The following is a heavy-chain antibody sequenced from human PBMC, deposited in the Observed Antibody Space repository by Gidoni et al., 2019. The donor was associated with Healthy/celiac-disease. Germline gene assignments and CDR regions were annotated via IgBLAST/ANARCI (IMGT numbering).Heavy chain of an antibody. CDR1: GGSINSYY. D-gene: IGHD6-19*01. Sequence: QVQLQESGPGLVKPSETLSLTCTVSGGSINSYYWSWIRQPPGKGLEWIGYIYYSGSTNYNPSLKSRVTISVDTSKNQFSLKLSSVTAADTAVYYCAISIAVADTRYYYYGMDVWGQGTTVTVSS. CDR2: IYYSGST. V-gene: IGHV4-59*01. J-gene: IGHJ6*02. CDR3: AISIAVADTRYYYYGMDV.